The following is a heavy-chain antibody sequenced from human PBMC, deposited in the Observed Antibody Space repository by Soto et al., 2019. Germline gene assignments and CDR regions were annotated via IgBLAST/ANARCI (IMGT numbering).Heavy chain of an antibody. CDR3: AKFRYYYGSGEEDDAFDI. D-gene: IGHD3-10*01. CDR1: GFTFSSYA. Sequence: EVQLLESGGGLVQPGGSLRLSCAASGFTFSSYAMSWVRQAPGKGLEWVSAISGSGGRTYYADSVKGRFTISRDNSKNTRYLQMNSLRAEDTAVYYCAKFRYYYGSGEEDDAFDIWGQGTMVTVSS. V-gene: IGHV3-23*01. CDR2: ISGSGGRT. J-gene: IGHJ3*02.